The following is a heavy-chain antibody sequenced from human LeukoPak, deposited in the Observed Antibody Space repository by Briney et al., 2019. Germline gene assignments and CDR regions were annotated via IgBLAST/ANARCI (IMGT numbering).Heavy chain of an antibody. CDR2: ISWNAKNI. D-gene: IGHD6-19*01. CDR1: RFTFHEHD. Sequence: PGRSLRLSCAASRFTFHEHDMHWVRQVPGKGLEWVSGISWNAKNIGYAFSVEGRFTISRDNTKNSLFLQMDSLRREDTALYYCAKEADSSALGDAFDIWGQGTMVTVSS. CDR3: AKEADSSALGDAFDI. V-gene: IGHV3-9*01. J-gene: IGHJ3*02.